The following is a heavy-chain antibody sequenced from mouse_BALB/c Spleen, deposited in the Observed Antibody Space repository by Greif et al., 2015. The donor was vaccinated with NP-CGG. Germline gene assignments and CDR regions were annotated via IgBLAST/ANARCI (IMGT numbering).Heavy chain of an antibody. Sequence: EVKLVESGGGLVKPGGSLKLSCAASGFTFSSYAMSWVRQSPEKRLEWVAEISSGGSYTYYPDTVTGRFTISRDNAKNTLYLEMSSLRSEDTAMYYCATQFISYAMDYWGQGTSVTVSS. CDR3: ATQFISYAMDY. CDR1: GFTFSSYA. J-gene: IGHJ4*01. D-gene: IGHD1-2*01. CDR2: ISSGGSYT. V-gene: IGHV5-9-4*01.